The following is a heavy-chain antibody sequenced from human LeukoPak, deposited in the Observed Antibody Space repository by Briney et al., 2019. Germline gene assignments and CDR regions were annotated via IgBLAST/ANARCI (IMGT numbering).Heavy chain of an antibody. D-gene: IGHD3-3*01. V-gene: IGHV4-39*07. CDR2: IYYSGST. Sequence: PSETLSLTCTVSGGSISSSSYYWGWIRQPPGKGLEWIGSIYYSGSTYYNPSLKSRVTISVDTSKNQFSLKLSSVTAADTAVYYCARGLRFLEWLSWFDPWGQGNLVTVSS. CDR1: GGSISSSSYY. J-gene: IGHJ5*02. CDR3: ARGLRFLEWLSWFDP.